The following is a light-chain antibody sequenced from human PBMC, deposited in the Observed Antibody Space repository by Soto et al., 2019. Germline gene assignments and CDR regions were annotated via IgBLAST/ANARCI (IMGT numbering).Light chain of an antibody. CDR3: CSYAGGSTWV. V-gene: IGLV2-23*01. CDR1: SCDIGNYNL. Sequence: QSVLTQRASVSGSPGQSITISCTGTSCDIGNYNLVSWYQQHPDKAPKLMIYEGSKRPSGVSNRFSGSNSGNTASLALFGLQAEDEADYYCCSYAGGSTWVFGGGTKLTVL. CDR2: EGS. J-gene: IGLJ2*01.